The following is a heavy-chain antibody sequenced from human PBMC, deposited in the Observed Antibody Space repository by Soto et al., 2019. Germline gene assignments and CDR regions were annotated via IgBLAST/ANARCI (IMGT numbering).Heavy chain of an antibody. CDR2: IDPSDSYS. CDR1: GDRFTNYV. V-gene: IGHV5-10-1*01. D-gene: IGHD5-18*01. J-gene: IGHJ6*02. CDR3: ARLNTAAPDYYGMDV. Sequence: ESLKISCQGCGDRFTNYVITWVRQVPGKGLEWIGSIDPSDSYSTYSPSFEGHVTISAYKSISTAYLQWNSLKASDTAMYYCARLNTAAPDYYGMDVWGQGTRVTVSS.